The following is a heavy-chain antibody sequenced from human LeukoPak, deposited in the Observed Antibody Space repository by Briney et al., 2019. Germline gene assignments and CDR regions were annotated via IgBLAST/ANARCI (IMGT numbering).Heavy chain of an antibody. CDR2: ISWNSGSI. CDR3: AKDMTQGIAVAGSDY. D-gene: IGHD6-19*01. J-gene: IGHJ4*02. V-gene: IGHV3-9*01. Sequence: PGGSLRLSCAASGFTFSSYAMHWVRQAPGKGLEWVSGISWNSGSIGYADSVKGRFTISRDNAKNSLYLQMNSLRAEDTALYYCAKDMTQGIAVAGSDYWGQGTLVTVSS. CDR1: GFTFSSYA.